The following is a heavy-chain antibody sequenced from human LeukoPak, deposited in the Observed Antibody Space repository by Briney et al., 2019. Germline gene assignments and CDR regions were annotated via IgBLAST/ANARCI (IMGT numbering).Heavy chain of an antibody. D-gene: IGHD3-9*01. CDR2: IKTDGSEK. Sequence: GGSLRLSCEASGFTFSSYWMSWVRQAPGKGLEWVANIKTDGSEKYYVDSVKGRFTISRDNAKNSSYLQMNSLRAEDTAVYYCARDYTGYFPWGQGTLVIVSS. V-gene: IGHV3-7*03. CDR1: GFTFSSYW. J-gene: IGHJ5*02. CDR3: ARDYTGYFP.